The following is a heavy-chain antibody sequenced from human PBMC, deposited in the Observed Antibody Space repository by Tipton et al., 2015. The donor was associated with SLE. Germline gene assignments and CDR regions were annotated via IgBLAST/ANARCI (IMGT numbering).Heavy chain of an antibody. CDR2: INHSGST. J-gene: IGHJ3*02. CDR3: ARRTTRSSGYFGAFDI. D-gene: IGHD3-22*01. V-gene: IGHV4-34*01. Sequence: TLSLTCAVYGGSFSGYYWSWIRQPPGKGLEWIGEINHSGSTNYNPSLKSRVTTSVDTSKNQFSLKLSSVTATETAVYFCARRTTRSSGYFGAFDIWGQGTMVTVSS. CDR1: GGSFSGYY.